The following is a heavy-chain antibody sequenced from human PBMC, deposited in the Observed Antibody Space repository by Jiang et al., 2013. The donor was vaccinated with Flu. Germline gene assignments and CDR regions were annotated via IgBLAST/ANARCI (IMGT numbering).Heavy chain of an antibody. Sequence: AEVKKPGASVKVSCKASGYTFTSYGISWVRQAPGQGLEWMGGIIPIFGTANYAQKFQGRVTITADKSTSTAYMELSSLRSEDTAVYYCARGGAEYSSGWYDLGGWFDPWGQGTLVTVSS. CDR1: GYTFTSYG. CDR3: ARGGAEYSSGWYDLGGWFDP. J-gene: IGHJ5*02. CDR2: IIPIFGTA. V-gene: IGHV1-69*06. D-gene: IGHD6-19*01.